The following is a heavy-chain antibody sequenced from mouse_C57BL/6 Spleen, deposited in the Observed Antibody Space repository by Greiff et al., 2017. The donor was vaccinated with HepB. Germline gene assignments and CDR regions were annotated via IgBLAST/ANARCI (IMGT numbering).Heavy chain of an antibody. Sequence: QVQLKESGPGLVAPSQSLSITCTVSGFSLTSYGVDWVRQSPGKGLEWLGVIWGVGSTNYNSALKYRLSTSKDNSKSQVYLKMISLQTDDTAMYYCARQAGGNYGYFDVWGTGTTVTVSS. CDR2: IWGVGST. CDR3: ARQAGGNYGYFDV. CDR1: GFSLTSYG. D-gene: IGHD3-2*02. V-gene: IGHV2-6*01. J-gene: IGHJ1*03.